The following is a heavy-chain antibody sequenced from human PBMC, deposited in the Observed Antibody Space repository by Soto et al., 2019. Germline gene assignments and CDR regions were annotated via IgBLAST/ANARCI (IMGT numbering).Heavy chain of an antibody. CDR1: GDSISAYS. CDR2: IHYNGNT. D-gene: IGHD6-19*01. Sequence: SETLSLTCTVSGDSISAYSWSWVRQPPGKGLEWIGNIHYNGNTKYNPSIKSRVTMSVDTSKNQFSLKLNSVTAADTAVYYCARHGGMGQWLADYYYYYGMDVWGQGTTVTVSS. J-gene: IGHJ6*02. V-gene: IGHV4-59*01. CDR3: ARHGGMGQWLADYYYYYGMDV.